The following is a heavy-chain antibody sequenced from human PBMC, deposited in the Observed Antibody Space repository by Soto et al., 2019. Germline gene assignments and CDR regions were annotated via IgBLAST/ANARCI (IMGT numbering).Heavy chain of an antibody. CDR3: ANFSPAIAAAGHFDY. V-gene: IGHV1-18*01. J-gene: IGHJ4*02. CDR2: ISANNGNA. CDR1: GYTFTSYG. Sequence: GASVKVSCKASGYTFTSYGISWARQAPGQGLEWVGWISANNGNAHYARKLQGRVTLTTDTSTTTAYMELRAEDTAVYYCANFSPAIAAAGHFDYWGQGTLVTVSS. D-gene: IGHD6-13*01.